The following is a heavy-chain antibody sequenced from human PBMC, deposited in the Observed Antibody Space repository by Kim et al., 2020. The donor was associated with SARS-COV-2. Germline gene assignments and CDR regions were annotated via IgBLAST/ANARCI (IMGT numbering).Heavy chain of an antibody. CDR3: ARPGGWADYYYGMDV. CDR2: IYPDDSDT. J-gene: IGHJ6*02. D-gene: IGHD6-19*01. CDR1: GYRFASYW. Sequence: GESLKISCKGSGYRFASYWICWVRQMPGKGLEWMGVIYPDDSDTRYSPSFQGQVTISADKSLNTAYLQWSSLKASDTAMYYCARPGGWADYYYGMDVWGQGTAVTVSS. V-gene: IGHV5-51*01.